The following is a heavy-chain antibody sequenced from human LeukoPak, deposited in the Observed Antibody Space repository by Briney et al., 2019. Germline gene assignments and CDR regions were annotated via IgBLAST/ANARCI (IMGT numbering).Heavy chain of an antibody. J-gene: IGHJ5*02. CDR1: GGSISSSSYY. D-gene: IGHD2-2*01. V-gene: IGHV4-39*07. CDR2: IYYSGST. CDR3: ARGVVPAAIDVGLNWFDP. Sequence: PSETLSLTCTVSGGSISSSSYYWGWIRQPPGKGLEWIGSIYYSGSTYYNPSLKSRVTISVDTSKNQFSLKLSSVTAADTAVYYCARGVVPAAIDVGLNWFDPWGQGTPVTVSS.